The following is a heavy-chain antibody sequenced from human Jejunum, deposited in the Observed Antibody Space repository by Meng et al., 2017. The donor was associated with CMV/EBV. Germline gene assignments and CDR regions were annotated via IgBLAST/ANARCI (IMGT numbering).Heavy chain of an antibody. V-gene: IGHV4-4*02. D-gene: IGHD3-16*01. CDR2: MSPTASS. CDR3: ARGRSTWTTSYEGTFNY. Sequence: SSRNWWSWVRQSPGKGLEWVGEMSPTASSKFNPSLKSRVTMSLDPSRNQFSLQLASVTAADTAVYYCARGRSTWTTSYEGTFNYWGQGILVTAPQ. CDR1: SSRNW. J-gene: IGHJ4*02.